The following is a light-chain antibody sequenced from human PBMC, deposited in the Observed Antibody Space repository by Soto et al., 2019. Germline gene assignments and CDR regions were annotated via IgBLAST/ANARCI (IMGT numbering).Light chain of an antibody. V-gene: IGLV1-44*01. CDR2: TNN. CDR3: ATWDDSLNAYV. Sequence: QSVLTQPPSASGTPGQRVTISCSGGSSNIGSNTVNWYQHLPGTAPKLLIDTNNQRPSGVPDRFSGSKSGTSASLAISGRRSEDEDDYYCATWDDSLNAYVFGTGTKVTVL. CDR1: SSNIGSNT. J-gene: IGLJ1*01.